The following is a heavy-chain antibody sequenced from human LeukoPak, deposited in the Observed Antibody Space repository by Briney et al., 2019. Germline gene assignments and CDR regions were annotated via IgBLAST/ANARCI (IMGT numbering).Heavy chain of an antibody. CDR3: ARGRVGANWFDP. Sequence: GASVKVTCKASGYTFTSYDINWVRQATGQGLEWMGWMNPNSGNTGYAQKFQGRVTMTRNTSISTAYMELSSLRSDDTAVYFCARGRVGANWFDPWGQGTLVTVFS. D-gene: IGHD1-26*01. V-gene: IGHV1-8*01. J-gene: IGHJ5*02. CDR1: GYTFTSYD. CDR2: MNPNSGNT.